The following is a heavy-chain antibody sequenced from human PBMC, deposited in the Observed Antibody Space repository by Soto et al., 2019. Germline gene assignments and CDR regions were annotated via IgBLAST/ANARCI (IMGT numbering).Heavy chain of an antibody. D-gene: IGHD3-10*01. CDR2: ISYDGSNK. CDR3: ARPYMVRGVIIYYYYGMDV. CDR1: GFTFSSYA. Sequence: GALRLSCAASGFTFSSYAMHWVRQAPGKGLEWVAVISYDGSNKYYADSVKGRFTISRDNSKNTLYLQMNSLRAEDTAVYYCARPYMVRGVIIYYYYGMDVWSQGTTVTVSS. J-gene: IGHJ6*02. V-gene: IGHV3-30-3*01.